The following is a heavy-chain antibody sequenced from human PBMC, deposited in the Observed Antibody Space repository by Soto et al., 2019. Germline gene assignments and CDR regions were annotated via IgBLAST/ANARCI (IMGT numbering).Heavy chain of an antibody. V-gene: IGHV1-3*01. CDR2: INAGNGNT. Sequence: GASVKVSCKASGYTFTSYAMHWVRQAPGQRLEWMGWINAGNGNTKYSQKFQGRVTITRDTSASTAYMELSGLRSEDTAVYYCARDLVWENSFIYYYGMDVWGQGTKVTVSS. J-gene: IGHJ6*02. D-gene: IGHD3-16*01. CDR3: ARDLVWENSFIYYYGMDV. CDR1: GYTFTSYA.